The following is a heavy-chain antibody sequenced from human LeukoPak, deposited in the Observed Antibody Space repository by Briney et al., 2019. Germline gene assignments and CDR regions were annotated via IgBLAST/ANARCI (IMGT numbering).Heavy chain of an antibody. Sequence: GRSLRLSCAASGFTFSSYGMHWVRQAPGKGLEWVAVISYDGSNKYYADSVKGRFTISRDNSKNTLYLQMNSLRAEDTAVYYCATDQYHLPDYWGQGTLVTVSS. D-gene: IGHD2-2*01. CDR1: GFTFSSYG. J-gene: IGHJ4*02. CDR2: ISYDGSNK. V-gene: IGHV3-30*03. CDR3: ATDQYHLPDY.